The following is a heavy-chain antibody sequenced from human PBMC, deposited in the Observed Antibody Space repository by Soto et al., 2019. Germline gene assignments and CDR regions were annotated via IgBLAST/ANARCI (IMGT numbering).Heavy chain of an antibody. CDR2: INHSRST. CDR1: GGSFSGYY. Sequence: SETLSLTCAVYGGSFSGYYWSWIRQPPGKGLEWIGEINHSRSTNYNPSLKSRVTISVDTSKNQFSLKLSSVTAADTAVYYCARLTGPAIAVAGTYYFDYWGQGTLVTVSS. D-gene: IGHD6-19*01. CDR3: ARLTGPAIAVAGTYYFDY. V-gene: IGHV4-34*01. J-gene: IGHJ4*02.